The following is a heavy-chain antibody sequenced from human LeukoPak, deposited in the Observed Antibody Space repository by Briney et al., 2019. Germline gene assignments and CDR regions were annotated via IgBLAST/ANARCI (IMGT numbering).Heavy chain of an antibody. V-gene: IGHV4-59*08. D-gene: IGHD2-21*02. CDR3: ARGMVTAIRAYYFDY. J-gene: IGHJ4*02. Sequence: SETLSLTCTVSGGSISSYYWSWIRQPPGKGLEWIGYIYCSGSTNYNPSLKSRVTISVDTSKNQFSLKLSSVTAADTAVYYCARGMVTAIRAYYFDYWGQGTLVTVSS. CDR2: IYCSGST. CDR1: GGSISSYY.